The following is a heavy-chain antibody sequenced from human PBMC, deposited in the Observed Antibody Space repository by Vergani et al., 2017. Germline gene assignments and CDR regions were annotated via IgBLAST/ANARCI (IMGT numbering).Heavy chain of an antibody. CDR1: GGTFSSYT. V-gene: IGHV1-69*08. CDR2: IIPILGIA. Sequence: QVQLVQSGAEVKKPGSSVKVSCKASGGTFSSYTISWVRQAPGQGLEWMGRIIPILGIANYAQKFQGRVTITADKSTSTAYMELSSLRSEDTAVYYCAREGGSYSRLFDYWGQGTLVTVSS. J-gene: IGHJ4*02. D-gene: IGHD1-26*01. CDR3: AREGGSYSRLFDY.